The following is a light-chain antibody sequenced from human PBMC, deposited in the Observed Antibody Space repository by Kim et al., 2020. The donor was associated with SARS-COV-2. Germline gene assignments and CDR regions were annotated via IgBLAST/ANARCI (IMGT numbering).Light chain of an antibody. CDR2: GAS. CDR1: QSVSSSY. Sequence: EIVLTQSPGTLSLSPGERATLSCRASQSVSSSYLAWYQQKPGQAPRLLIYGASSRATGIPDRFSGSGSGTDFTLTIRRLEPEDFAVYYFHQYGSSLMYTFGQGTKLEI. J-gene: IGKJ2*01. CDR3: HQYGSSLMYT. V-gene: IGKV3-20*01.